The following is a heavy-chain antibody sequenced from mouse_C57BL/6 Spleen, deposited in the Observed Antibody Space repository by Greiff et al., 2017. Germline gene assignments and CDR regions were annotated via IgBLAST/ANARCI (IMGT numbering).Heavy chain of an antibody. CDR3: ARYRDYDYDTGFFDY. J-gene: IGHJ2*01. CDR1: GYSITSDY. D-gene: IGHD2-4*01. V-gene: IGHV3-8*01. CDR2: ISYSGST. Sequence: EVKLMESGPGLAKPSQTLSLTCSVTGYSITSDYWNWIRKFPGNKLEYMGYISYSGSTYYNPSLKSRISITRDTSKNQYYLQLNSVTTEDTATYYCARYRDYDYDTGFFDYWCQGTTLTVSS.